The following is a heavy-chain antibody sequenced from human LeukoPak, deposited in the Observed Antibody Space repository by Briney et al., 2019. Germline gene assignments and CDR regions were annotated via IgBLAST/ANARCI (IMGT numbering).Heavy chain of an antibody. Sequence: GGSLRLSCAASGFTFSNNAMTWVRQAPGKGLEWVSTISDGGAATYYADSVKGRFTISRDNSKNTLSLQMNSLRAEDTAVYYCAKVLNVLVPSTSRWFDPWGQGTLVTVSS. CDR1: GFTFSNNA. CDR2: ISDGGAAT. V-gene: IGHV3-23*01. J-gene: IGHJ5*02. CDR3: AKVLNVLVPSTSRWFDP. D-gene: IGHD2-2*01.